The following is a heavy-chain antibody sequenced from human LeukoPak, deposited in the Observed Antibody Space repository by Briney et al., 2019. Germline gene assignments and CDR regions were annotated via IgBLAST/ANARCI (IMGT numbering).Heavy chain of an antibody. V-gene: IGHV1-2*02. Sequence: ASVKVSCKASGYTFTGYYMHWVRQAPGQGLEWMGWINPNSGGTNYAQKFQGRVTMTRDTSISTAYMELSRLRSDDTAVYYCARGGGPPIAVAHNWFDPWGQGTLVTVSS. CDR1: GYTFTGYY. CDR2: INPNSGGT. J-gene: IGHJ5*02. D-gene: IGHD6-19*01. CDR3: ARGGGPPIAVAHNWFDP.